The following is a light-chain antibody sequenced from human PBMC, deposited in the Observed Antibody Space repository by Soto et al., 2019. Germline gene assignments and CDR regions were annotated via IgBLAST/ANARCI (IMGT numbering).Light chain of an antibody. J-gene: IGKJ1*01. V-gene: IGKV3-20*01. CDR1: QSVSSSY. CDR2: GAS. CDR3: QQYGSSPPWT. Sequence: EIVLTQSPGTLSLSPGERATLSCRASQSVSSSYLAWYQQQPGQAPRLLIYGASSRATGIPDRFSGSGSGTDFTLTISRLEPEDFAVYYCQQYGSSPPWTFGQGTKVEI.